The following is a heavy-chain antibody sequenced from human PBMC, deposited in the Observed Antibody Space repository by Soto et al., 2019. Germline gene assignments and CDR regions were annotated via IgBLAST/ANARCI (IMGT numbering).Heavy chain of an antibody. J-gene: IGHJ3*02. CDR3: AHSPVQGGLSFLGALDAFDI. V-gene: IGHV2-5*02. CDR1: GFSLNTDGVG. D-gene: IGHD1-26*01. CDR2: IYWDDDK. Sequence: QITLKESGPTLVKPTQTLTLTCTFSGFSLNTDGVGVGWIRQPPGKALEWLALIYWDDDKRYSPSLKSRLTITKDTSKKQVVLTMTYMDPVDTATYYCAHSPVQGGLSFLGALDAFDIWGPGTVVTVSS.